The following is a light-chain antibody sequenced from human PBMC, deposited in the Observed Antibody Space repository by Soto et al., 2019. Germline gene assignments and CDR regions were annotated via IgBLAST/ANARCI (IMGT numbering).Light chain of an antibody. CDR1: QSVRSN. J-gene: IGKJ4*01. CDR3: QQYGSSPLT. V-gene: IGKV3-15*01. Sequence: EIVMTQSPATLSVSPGERATLSCRAIQSVRSNLAWYQQRRGQAPRLLIYGASTRATGIPARFSGSGSGTDFTLTISRLEPEDFAVYYCQQYGSSPLTFGGGTKVDIK. CDR2: GAS.